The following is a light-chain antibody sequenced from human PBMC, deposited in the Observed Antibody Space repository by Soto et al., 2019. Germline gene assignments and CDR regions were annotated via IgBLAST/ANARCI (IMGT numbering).Light chain of an antibody. CDR3: QRYGSSPFT. Sequence: ESVLTQSPGTLSLSPGERATLSCRASQTVNSGYLAWYQQKPGQAPRLLIYGASSRATGIPDRFSGSGSATDFTLTISRLEPEDVAVYYCQRYGSSPFTFGQGTRLEIK. V-gene: IGKV3-20*01. J-gene: IGKJ2*01. CDR1: QTVNSGY. CDR2: GAS.